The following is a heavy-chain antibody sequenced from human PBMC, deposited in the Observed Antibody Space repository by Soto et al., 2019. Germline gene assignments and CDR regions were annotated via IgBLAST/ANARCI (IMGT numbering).Heavy chain of an antibody. CDR3: AKDIFGYSSSNPFDY. V-gene: IGHV3-30*18. D-gene: IGHD6-13*01. Sequence: GGSLRLSCAASGFTFSSYGMHWVRQAPGKGLEWVAVISYDGSNKYYADSVKGRFTISRDNSKNTLYLQMNSLRAEDTAVYYCAKDIFGYSSSNPFDYWGQGTLVTVSS. CDR2: ISYDGSNK. J-gene: IGHJ4*02. CDR1: GFTFSSYG.